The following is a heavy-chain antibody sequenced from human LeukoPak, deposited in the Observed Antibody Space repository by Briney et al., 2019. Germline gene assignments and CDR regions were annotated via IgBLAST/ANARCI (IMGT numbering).Heavy chain of an antibody. V-gene: IGHV4-61*01. D-gene: IGHD6-25*01. CDR3: ARDLPRLYGMDV. J-gene: IGHJ6*02. CDR1: GGSISRSDW. CDR2: IYYSGST. Sequence: SGTLSLTCAVSGGSISRSDWWSWIRQPPGKGLEWIGYIYYSGSTDYNPSLKSRVTISVDTSKNQFSLKLSSVTAADTAVYYCARDLPRLYGMDVWGQGTTVTASS.